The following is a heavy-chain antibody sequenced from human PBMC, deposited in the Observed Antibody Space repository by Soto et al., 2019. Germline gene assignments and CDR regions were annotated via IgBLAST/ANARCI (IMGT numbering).Heavy chain of an antibody. CDR2: ISAYNGNT. CDR3: ARDHCIAAAGCWFDP. J-gene: IGHJ5*02. D-gene: IGHD6-13*01. Sequence: ASVKVSCKASGYTFTSYGISWVRQAPGQGLEWMGWISAYNGNTNYAQKLQGRVIMTTDTSTSTAYMELRSLRSDDTAVYYCARDHCIAAAGCWFDPWGQGTLVTVPQ. CDR1: GYTFTSYG. V-gene: IGHV1-18*01.